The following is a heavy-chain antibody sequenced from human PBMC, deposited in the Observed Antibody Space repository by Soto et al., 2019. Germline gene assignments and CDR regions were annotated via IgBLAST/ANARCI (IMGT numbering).Heavy chain of an antibody. Sequence: QITLKESGPPLVKSTQTLTLTCTFSGFSLSSGGGAVGWIRQPPGKALEWLAIIYASGGTHYSPSLTTRLTITTDTSKNQVVLTMTNMDPVDTATYYCGHRRDVATRCWFDPWGQGILVTVSS. D-gene: IGHD6-6*01. CDR3: GHRRDVATRCWFDP. CDR1: GFSLSSGGGA. CDR2: IYASGGT. J-gene: IGHJ5*02. V-gene: IGHV2-5*01.